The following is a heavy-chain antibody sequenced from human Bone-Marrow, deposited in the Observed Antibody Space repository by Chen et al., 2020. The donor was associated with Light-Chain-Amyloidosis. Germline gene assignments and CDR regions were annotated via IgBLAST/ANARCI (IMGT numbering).Heavy chain of an antibody. Sequence: QLQLQESGPGLVEPSQTLSLTCTVSGASIISSEYYCGWMRQAPGKGLEWIGSIFRGDITYYTSSLKSRVTRSVDTSNNHISLRLRSVTAGDTAIYYCARGPSEVEWGVVKSAFAFDFWGQGTMVTVSS. CDR1: GASIISSEYY. D-gene: IGHD2-21*01. J-gene: IGHJ3*01. V-gene: IGHV4-39*07. CDR3: ARGPSEVEWGVVKSAFAFDF. CDR2: IFRGDIT.